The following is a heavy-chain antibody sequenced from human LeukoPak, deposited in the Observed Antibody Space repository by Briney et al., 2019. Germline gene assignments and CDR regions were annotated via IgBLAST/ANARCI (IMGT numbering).Heavy chain of an antibody. D-gene: IGHD7-27*01. CDR2: IAIGSSHI. J-gene: IGHJ4*02. CDR1: GFTFSPSG. CDR3: ARDGPNWSRDC. V-gene: IGHV3-21*01. Sequence: GGSLRISCAASGFTFSPSGMTWVRQAPGKGLEWVSTIAIGSSHIFYADSVKGRFTTSRDDAKNSLYLQLHSLRTEDTGIYYCARDGPNWSRDCWGQGTLVTVSS.